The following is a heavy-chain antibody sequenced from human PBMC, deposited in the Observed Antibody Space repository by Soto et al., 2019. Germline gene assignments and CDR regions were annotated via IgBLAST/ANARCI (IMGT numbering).Heavy chain of an antibody. J-gene: IGHJ4*02. Sequence: EVQLLESGGGLVQPGGSLRLSCAGSGYNFSIYAMTWVRQAPGKGLEWVSGISAKGGSTYYADSVKGRFPISRDNSKNTLYLQMNSLRAEDTALYYCARLKRYCRGATCSTDSGYYFDSWGQGTLVTVSS. CDR1: GYNFSIYA. CDR2: ISAKGGST. D-gene: IGHD2-15*01. V-gene: IGHV3-23*01. CDR3: ARLKRYCRGATCSTDSGYYFDS.